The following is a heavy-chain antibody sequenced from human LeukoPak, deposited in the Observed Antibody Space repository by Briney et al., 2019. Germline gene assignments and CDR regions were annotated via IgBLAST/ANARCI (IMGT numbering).Heavy chain of an antibody. V-gene: IGHV4-59*08. Sequence: SETLSLTCTVSGGSISSYYWSCIRQPPGKGLEWIGYIYYSGSTNYNPSLKSRVTISVDTSKNQFSLKLSSVTAADTAVYYCAGIAAAGLDYWGQGTLVTVSS. D-gene: IGHD6-13*01. CDR2: IYYSGST. J-gene: IGHJ4*02. CDR3: AGIAAAGLDY. CDR1: GGSISSYY.